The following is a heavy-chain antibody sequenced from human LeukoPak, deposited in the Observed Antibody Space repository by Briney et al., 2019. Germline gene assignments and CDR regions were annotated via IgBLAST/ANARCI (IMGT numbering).Heavy chain of an antibody. CDR3: ARYQVGPDSFDY. Sequence: SETLSLTCTVSGGSISSYYWSWIRQPPGKGLEWSGYIYYSGSTNYNPSLKSRVTISVDTSKNQFSLKLSSVTAADTALYYCARYQVGPDSFDYWGQGTLVTVSS. J-gene: IGHJ4*02. CDR2: IYYSGST. V-gene: IGHV4-59*08. CDR1: GGSISSYY.